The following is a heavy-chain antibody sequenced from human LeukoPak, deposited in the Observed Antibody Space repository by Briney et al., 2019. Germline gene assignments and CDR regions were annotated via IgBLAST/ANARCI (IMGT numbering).Heavy chain of an antibody. Sequence: GESLKISCKGSGYRFTNYWIGWVRQMPGKGLECMGLIYPGDSDTRYSPSFQGQVTMSVDKSFSTAYLQWSSLKASDTAMYYCARLNTRGITGNFAAGYWGQGTLVTVSS. D-gene: IGHD1-20*01. CDR1: GYRFTNYW. J-gene: IGHJ4*02. V-gene: IGHV5-51*01. CDR2: IYPGDSDT. CDR3: ARLNTRGITGNFAAGY.